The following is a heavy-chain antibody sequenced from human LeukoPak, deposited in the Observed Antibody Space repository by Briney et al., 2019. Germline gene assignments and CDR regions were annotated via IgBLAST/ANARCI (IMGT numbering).Heavy chain of an antibody. CDR1: GFTFSSYW. CDR2: IKQDGSEK. J-gene: IGHJ6*02. D-gene: IGHD4-11*01. V-gene: IGHV3-7*03. CDR3: AKGTTVTAYYYGMDV. Sequence: PGGSLRLSCAASGFTFSSYWMSWVHQAPGKGLEWVANIKQDGSEKYYVDSVKGRFTISRDNAKNSLYLQMNSLRAEDTAVYYCAKGTTVTAYYYGMDVWGQGTTVTVSS.